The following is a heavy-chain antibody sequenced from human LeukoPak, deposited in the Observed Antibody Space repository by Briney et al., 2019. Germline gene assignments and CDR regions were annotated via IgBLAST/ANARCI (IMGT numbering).Heavy chain of an antibody. CDR3: ARSGVVVGAPVAFDI. D-gene: IGHD1-26*01. J-gene: IGHJ3*02. CDR2: INSSSSYI. CDR1: GFTFSSYS. V-gene: IGHV3-21*01. Sequence: NPGGSLRLSCAASGFTFSSYSMNWVRQAPGKGLEWVSSINSSSSYIYYADSVKGRFTISRDNAKNSLYLQMNSLRAEDTAVYYCARSGVVVGAPVAFDIWGQGTMVTVSS.